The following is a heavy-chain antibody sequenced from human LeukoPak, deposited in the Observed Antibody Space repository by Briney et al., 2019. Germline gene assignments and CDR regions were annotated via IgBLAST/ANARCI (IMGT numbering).Heavy chain of an antibody. D-gene: IGHD3-16*02. Sequence: PSETLSLTCTVSGGSLSSGSYYWSWIRQPAGKGLEWIGRIYTSGSTNYNPSLKSRVTISVDTSKNQFSLKLSSVTAADTAVYYCARDSGGLRLGELSFDYWGQGTLVTVSS. J-gene: IGHJ4*02. CDR2: IYTSGST. V-gene: IGHV4-61*02. CDR1: GGSLSSGSYY. CDR3: ARDSGGLRLGELSFDY.